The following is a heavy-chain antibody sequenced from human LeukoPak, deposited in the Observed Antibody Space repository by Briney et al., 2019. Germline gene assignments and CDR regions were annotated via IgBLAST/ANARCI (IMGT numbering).Heavy chain of an antibody. CDR2: ISGSADTT. V-gene: IGHV3-23*01. CDR1: GFTFSIYA. J-gene: IGHJ4*02. CDR3: AKGLSMTSLGIDY. Sequence: GGSLRLSCAASGFTFSIYAMSWVRQAPGRGLEWVSTISGSADTTDYADSVKGRFTISRDNSKNTLYLQMNSLRAEDTATYYCAKGLSMTSLGIDYWGQGTLVTVSS. D-gene: IGHD2/OR15-2a*01.